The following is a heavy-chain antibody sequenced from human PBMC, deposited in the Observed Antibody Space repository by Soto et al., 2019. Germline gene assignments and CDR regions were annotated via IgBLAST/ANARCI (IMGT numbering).Heavy chain of an antibody. CDR3: ASGTQWLRDWFDP. CDR2: IIPIFGTA. V-gene: IGHV1-69*13. Sequence: WASVKVSCKASGGTFSSYAISWVRQAPGQGLEWMGGIIPIFGTANYAQKFQGRVTITADESTSTAYMELSSLRSEDTAVYYCASGTQWLRDWFDPWGQGTLVTVSS. J-gene: IGHJ5*02. CDR1: GGTFSSYA. D-gene: IGHD5-12*01.